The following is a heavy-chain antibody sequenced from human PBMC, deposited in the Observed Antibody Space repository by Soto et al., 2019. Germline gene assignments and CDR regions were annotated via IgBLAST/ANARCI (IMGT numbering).Heavy chain of an antibody. V-gene: IGHV4-59*01. CDR2: VSYSGGT. D-gene: IGHD5-12*01. Sequence: SETLSLTCTVSGGSISRYYWSWIRLPPGKGLEWIGYVSYSGGTNYNPSLKGRITISLDTSKTQFSLKLSSATASDTALYSCATVEATAGNLAPYYFLSLGPGTLVTAFS. CDR1: GGSISRYY. CDR3: ATVEATAGNLAPYYFLS. J-gene: IGHJ4*02.